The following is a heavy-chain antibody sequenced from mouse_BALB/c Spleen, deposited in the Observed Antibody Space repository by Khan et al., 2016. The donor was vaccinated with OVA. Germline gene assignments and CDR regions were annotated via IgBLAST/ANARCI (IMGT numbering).Heavy chain of an antibody. J-gene: IGHJ3*01. CDR2: IDPFNGGT. D-gene: IGHD2-13*01. CDR1: GYSFTSYY. CDR3: TRLGTTGWFAY. Sequence: VQLKQSGPELMKPGASVKISCKASGYSFTSYYIHWVKQSLGQSLEWIGYIDPFNGGTNYNQKFKGKATLTVDKSSSTAYMHLSSLTSEDSAVYYCTRLGTTGWFAYWGQGTLVTVSA. V-gene: IGHV1S135*01.